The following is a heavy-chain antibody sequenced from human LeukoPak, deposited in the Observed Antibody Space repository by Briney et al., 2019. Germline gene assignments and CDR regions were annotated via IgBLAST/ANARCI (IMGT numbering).Heavy chain of an antibody. CDR2: IYYSGST. D-gene: IGHD6-13*01. V-gene: IGHV4-59*01. Sequence: SETLSLTCTVSGGSISSYYWSWIRQPPGKGLEWIGYIYYSGSTNYNPSLKSRVTISVDTSKNQSSLKLSSVTAADTAVYYCARPSAAGGYFDYWGQGTLVTVSS. CDR3: ARPSAAGGYFDY. J-gene: IGHJ4*02. CDR1: GGSISSYY.